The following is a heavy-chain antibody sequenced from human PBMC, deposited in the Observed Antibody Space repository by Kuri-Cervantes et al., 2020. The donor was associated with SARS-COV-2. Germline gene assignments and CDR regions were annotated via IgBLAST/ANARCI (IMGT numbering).Heavy chain of an antibody. Sequence: GGSLRLSCKVSGFLFSASAIHWVRQAPGKGLEWVAVISYDGSNKYYADSVKGRFTISRDNSKNTLYLQMNSLRAEDTAVYYCARRLGSYYAFDIWGQGTKVTVSS. CDR1: GFLFSASA. CDR2: ISYDGSNK. J-gene: IGHJ3*02. D-gene: IGHD1-26*01. V-gene: IGHV3-30-3*01. CDR3: ARRLGSYYAFDI.